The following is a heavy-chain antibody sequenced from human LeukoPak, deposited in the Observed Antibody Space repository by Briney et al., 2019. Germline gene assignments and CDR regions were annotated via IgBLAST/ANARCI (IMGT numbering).Heavy chain of an antibody. V-gene: IGHV1-69*05. CDR2: IILIFGTA. D-gene: IGHD3-22*01. CDR1: GRTFSSYA. Sequence: SSVKVSCKASGRTFSSYAISWLRQAPGQGLDWMGGIILIFGTANYAQKFQGRVTITTAECKRTAYMELSSLRSEDTAVYYCARPSVSAYYYSFDYWGQGTLVTVSS. CDR3: ARPSVSAYYYSFDY. J-gene: IGHJ4*02.